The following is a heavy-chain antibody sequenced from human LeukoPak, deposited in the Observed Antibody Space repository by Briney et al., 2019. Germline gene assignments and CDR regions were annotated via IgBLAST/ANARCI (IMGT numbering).Heavy chain of an antibody. Sequence: SETLSLTCTVSGGSISSYYWSWLRQPPGKGLEWIGYIYYSGSTNYNPSLKSRVTISVDTSKNQFSLKLSSVTAADTAVYYCANTVVVPDYYMDVWGKGTTVTVSS. D-gene: IGHD2-2*01. CDR2: IYYSGST. V-gene: IGHV4-59*01. J-gene: IGHJ6*03. CDR1: GGSISSYY. CDR3: ANTVVVPDYYMDV.